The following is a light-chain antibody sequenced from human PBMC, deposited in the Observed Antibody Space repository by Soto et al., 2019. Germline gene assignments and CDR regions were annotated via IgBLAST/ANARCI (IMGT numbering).Light chain of an antibody. CDR1: QSVLYSSDNKNY. CDR2: WAS. V-gene: IGKV4-1*01. CDR3: KQYDGTPYT. Sequence: DIVMTQSPDSLAVSLGERATINCKSSQSVLYSSDNKNYLAWYQQKPGQPPKLLIYWASTRESGVPNRFSGSESGTDFTLTISSLPAEDVAVYYCKQYDGTPYTFGQGTKLEIK. J-gene: IGKJ2*01.